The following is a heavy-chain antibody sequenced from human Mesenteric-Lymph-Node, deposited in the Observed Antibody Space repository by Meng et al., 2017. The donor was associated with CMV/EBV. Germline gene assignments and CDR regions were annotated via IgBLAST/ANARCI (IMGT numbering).Heavy chain of an antibody. CDR1: EGTFSSYA. D-gene: IGHD6-13*01. CDR2: LIPIFDTA. CDR3: ATVLYGSSSYYWFDP. V-gene: IGHV1-69*05. Sequence: SVKVSCKASEGTFSSYAISWVRQAPGQGLEWMGGLIPIFDTADYAQRFQGRLTITTDESTSTAYMELSSLTSEDTAVYFCATVLYGSSSYYWFDPWGQGTLVTVSS. J-gene: IGHJ5*02.